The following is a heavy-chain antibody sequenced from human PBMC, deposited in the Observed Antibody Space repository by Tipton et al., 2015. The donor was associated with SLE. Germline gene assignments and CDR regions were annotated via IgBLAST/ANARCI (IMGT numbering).Heavy chain of an antibody. J-gene: IGHJ6*02. CDR3: AREGGQQLVRIYGMDV. D-gene: IGHD6-13*01. V-gene: IGHV6-1*01. CDR2: TYYRSKWYN. Sequence: TLSLTCAISGDSVSSNSAAWNWIRQSPSRGLEWLGRTYYRSKWYNDYAVSVKSRITINPDTSKNPFSLQLNSVTPEDTAVYYCAREGGQQLVRIYGMDVWGQGTTVTVSS. CDR1: GDSVSSNSAA.